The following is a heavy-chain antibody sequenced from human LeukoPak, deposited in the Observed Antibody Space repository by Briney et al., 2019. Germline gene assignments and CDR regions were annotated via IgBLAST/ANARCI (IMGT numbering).Heavy chain of an antibody. D-gene: IGHD3-10*01. CDR3: ARESYASGSYYWDY. CDR1: GYIFSSYW. V-gene: IGHV3-74*01. Sequence: GGSLRLSCVASGYIFSSYWMHWVRHAPGKGLEWVSRDGRSTNYADSVKGRFIVSIDNAKNTLHLQMNSLRAEDTAVYYCARESYASGSYYWDYWGQGTLVTVSS. J-gene: IGHJ4*02. CDR2: DGRST.